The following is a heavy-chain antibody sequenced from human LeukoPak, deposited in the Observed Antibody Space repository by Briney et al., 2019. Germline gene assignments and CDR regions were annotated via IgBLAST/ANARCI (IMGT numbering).Heavy chain of an antibody. J-gene: IGHJ4*02. CDR2: ISGSGGST. CDR3: AKVPKPTYYYDSSGFGGEAFDY. V-gene: IGHV3-23*01. Sequence: PGGSLRLSCAASGLTFSSYAMSWVRQAPGKGLEWVSAISGSGGSTYYADSVKGRFTISRDNSKNTLYLQMNSLRAEDTAVYYCAKVPKPTYYYDSSGFGGEAFDYWGQGTLVTVSS. D-gene: IGHD3-22*01. CDR1: GLTFSSYA.